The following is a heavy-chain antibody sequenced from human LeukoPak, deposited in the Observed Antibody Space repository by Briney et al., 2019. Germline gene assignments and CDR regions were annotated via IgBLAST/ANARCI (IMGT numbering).Heavy chain of an antibody. CDR2: IIPILGIA. D-gene: IGHD5-12*01. CDR3: ARDLTGYTGVAYFDY. V-gene: IGHV1-69*04. Sequence: ASVKVSCKASGGTFSSYAISWVRQAPGQGLEWMGRIIPILGIANYAQKFQGRVTITADKSTTTAYMELSSLRSEDTAVYYCARDLTGYTGVAYFDYWGQGTLVTVSS. J-gene: IGHJ4*02. CDR1: GGTFSSYA.